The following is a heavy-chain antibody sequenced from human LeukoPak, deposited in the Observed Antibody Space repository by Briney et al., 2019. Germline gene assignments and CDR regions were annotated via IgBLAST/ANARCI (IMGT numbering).Heavy chain of an antibody. Sequence: GGSLRLSCAASGFTFSTFSMNWVRQAPGKGLEWVSYISSGSSAIYYADSVKGRFTISRDNAESSLFLQMNSLRDEDTAVYYCARASPPGYWGQGTLVTVSS. J-gene: IGHJ4*02. CDR3: ARASPPGY. CDR1: GFTFSTFS. CDR2: ISSGSSAI. V-gene: IGHV3-48*02.